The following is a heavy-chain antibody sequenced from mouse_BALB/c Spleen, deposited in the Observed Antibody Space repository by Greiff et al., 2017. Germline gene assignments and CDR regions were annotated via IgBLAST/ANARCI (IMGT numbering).Heavy chain of an antibody. CDR1: GYTFTDYY. V-gene: IGHV1-77*01. J-gene: IGHJ2*01. Sequence: QVQLQQSGAELARPGASVKLSCKASGYTFTDYYINWVKQRTGQGLEWIGEIYPGSGNTYYNQEFKDKATLTADKSSSTAYMQLSSLTSEDSAVYYCAREGGGGYHYWGQGTTLTVSS. D-gene: IGHD2-2*01. CDR2: IYPGSGNT. CDR3: AREGGGGYHY.